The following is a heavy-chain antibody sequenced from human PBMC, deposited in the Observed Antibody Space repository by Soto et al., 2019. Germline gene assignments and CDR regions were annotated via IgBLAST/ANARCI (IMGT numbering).Heavy chain of an antibody. V-gene: IGHV1-69*06. CDR3: ARGPMAYNWFDP. D-gene: IGHD3-10*01. CDR2: IIPVFGPA. J-gene: IGHJ5*02. CDR1: GGTFSNYA. Sequence: SVKVSCKASGGTFSNYAISWVRQAPGQGLEWIGGIIPVFGPANYAQRFQGRVTITVDKSTSTAYMELSSLRSEDTAVFYCARGPMAYNWFDPWGQGTLVTVSS.